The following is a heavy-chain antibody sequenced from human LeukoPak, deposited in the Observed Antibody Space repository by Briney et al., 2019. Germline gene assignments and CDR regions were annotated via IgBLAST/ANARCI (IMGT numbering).Heavy chain of an antibody. CDR3: ARARNYYDSSGFYYEGDAFDI. D-gene: IGHD3-22*01. V-gene: IGHV4-34*01. CDR1: GGSFTGYY. J-gene: IGHJ3*02. CDR2: INHSGST. Sequence: PETLSLTCAVYGGSFTGYYWSWIRQPPGEGLGWIGEINHSGSTNYNPYLKSRVTISVDTSKNQFSLKLSSVTAADTAVYYCARARNYYDSSGFYYEGDAFDIWGQGTMVTVSS.